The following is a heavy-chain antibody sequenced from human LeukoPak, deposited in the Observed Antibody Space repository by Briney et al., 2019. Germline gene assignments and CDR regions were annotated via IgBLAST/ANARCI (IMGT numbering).Heavy chain of an antibody. J-gene: IGHJ2*01. CDR2: IYSGATT. V-gene: IGHV3-53*01. CDR3: ARVGDHFHWNLDL. Sequence: GGSLRLSCAASGFTVSTYYMNWVRQAPGKGLEWVSIIYSGATTYYADSVKGRFTISRDTSKNTVSLQMNSLRAEDTAVYVCARVGDHFHWNLDLWGRGTLVTV. D-gene: IGHD3-3*02. CDR1: GFTVSTYY.